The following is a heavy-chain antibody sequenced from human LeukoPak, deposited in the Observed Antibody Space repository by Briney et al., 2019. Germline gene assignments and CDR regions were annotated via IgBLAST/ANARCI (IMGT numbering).Heavy chain of an antibody. Sequence: PGGSLRLSCVASRFTFSSYAMSWVRPAPGKGLEWVSAISGSGGSTYYADSVKGRFTISRDKSKNTLYLQMNSLRAEDTAVYYYAKTAVRSFDYWGQGTLVTVSS. CDR2: ISGSGGST. V-gene: IGHV3-23*01. CDR3: AKTAVRSFDY. CDR1: RFTFSSYA. J-gene: IGHJ4*02.